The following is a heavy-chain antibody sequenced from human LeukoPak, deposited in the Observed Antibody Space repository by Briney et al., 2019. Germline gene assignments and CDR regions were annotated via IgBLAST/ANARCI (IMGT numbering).Heavy chain of an antibody. D-gene: IGHD3-10*01. J-gene: IGHJ4*02. CDR3: ARVNDYASVSLYRPIDY. V-gene: IGHV3-7*01. CDR2: IKQDESEK. CDR1: GFTFNNYW. Sequence: GGSLRLSCGASGFTFNNYWMSWVRQAPGKGGEWVANIKQDESEKNYEDSVKGRFTISREKVKNSLYIKMNSVRGGGTGVYYSARVNDYASVSLYRPIDYWGQGTLVTVSS.